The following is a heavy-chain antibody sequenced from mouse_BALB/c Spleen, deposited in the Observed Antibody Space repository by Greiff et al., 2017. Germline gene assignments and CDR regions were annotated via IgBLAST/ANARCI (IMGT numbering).Heavy chain of an antibody. Sequence: DVKLVESGGGLVKLGGSLKLSCAASGFTFSSYGMSWVRQTPDKRLELVATINSNGGSTYYPDSVKGRFTISRDNAKNTLYLQMSSLKSEDTAMYYCARDRGSWDGFAYWGQGTLVTVSA. J-gene: IGHJ3*01. CDR3: ARDRGSWDGFAY. CDR2: INSNGGST. V-gene: IGHV5-6-3*01. CDR1: GFTFSSYG. D-gene: IGHD1-1*02.